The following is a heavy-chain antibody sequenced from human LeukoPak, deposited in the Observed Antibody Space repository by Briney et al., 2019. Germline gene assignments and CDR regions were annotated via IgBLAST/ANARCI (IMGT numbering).Heavy chain of an antibody. D-gene: IGHD1-20*01. J-gene: IGHJ6*03. V-gene: IGHV4-34*01. CDR1: DSLSGSS. CDR3: ARGILRYDWTDSDVRAFHYYYYMDV. Sequence: PSETLSLTCAGDSLSGSSVTRVRQPPGKGLEWIGEISQSSNTNYTPSLKSRLTMSIDTSKSQISLNLSSATTADTAVYFCARGILRYDWTDSDVRAFHYYYYMDVWGPGVTVIVSS. CDR2: ISQSSNT.